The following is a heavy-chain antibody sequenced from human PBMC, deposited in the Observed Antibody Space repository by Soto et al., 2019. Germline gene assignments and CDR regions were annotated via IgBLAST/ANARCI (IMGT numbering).Heavy chain of an antibody. CDR2: INPVFGTT. J-gene: IGHJ6*02. V-gene: IGHV1-69*13. CDR1: GYTFTSYY. Sequence: SVKVSCRASGYTFTSYYMHWARQAPGQGLEWMGRINPVFGTTNYAQKFQGRVTITADESTSTAYMELSSLRSEDTAVYYCARAVVGYYYYGMDVRGQGTTVTVSS. CDR3: ARAVVGYYYYGMDV. D-gene: IGHD2-21*01.